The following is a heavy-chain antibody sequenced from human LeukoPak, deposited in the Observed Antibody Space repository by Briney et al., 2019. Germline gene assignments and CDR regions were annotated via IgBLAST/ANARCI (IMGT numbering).Heavy chain of an antibody. CDR2: IYYSGST. J-gene: IGHJ6*03. Sequence: PSETLSLTCTVSGGSISSSSYYWGWIRQPPGKGLEWIGSIYYSGSTYYNPSLKSRVTISVDRSKNQFSLKLSSVTAADTAVYYCARDLKPAALPLVGYYYYYMDVWGKGTTVTVSS. CDR1: GGSISSSSYY. CDR3: ARDLKPAALPLVGYYYYYMDV. V-gene: IGHV4-39*07. D-gene: IGHD2-2*01.